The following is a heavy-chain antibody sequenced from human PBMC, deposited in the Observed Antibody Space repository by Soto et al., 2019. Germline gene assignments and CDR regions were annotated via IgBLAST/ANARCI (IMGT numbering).Heavy chain of an antibody. V-gene: IGHV3-30*18. D-gene: IGHD3-16*01. J-gene: IGHJ5*02. CDR2: ISYDGSDK. CDR3: AKTAGYDYVWGSSGLDP. CDR1: GFTFSNYG. Sequence: PGASLRLSCEASGFTFSNYGMHSVRQASGKWLEWVAVISYDGSDKYYADSVKGRFTISRDDSKNTLYLQMNSLRAEDTAVYYCAKTAGYDYVWGSSGLDPWGQGALVTVSS.